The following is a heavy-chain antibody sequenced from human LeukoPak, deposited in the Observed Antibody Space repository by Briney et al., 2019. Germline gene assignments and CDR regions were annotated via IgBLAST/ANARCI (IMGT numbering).Heavy chain of an antibody. D-gene: IGHD3-22*01. CDR2: SIPIFGTA. J-gene: IGHJ4*02. Sequence: SVKVSCKASGGTFSSYAISWVRQAPGQGLEWMGGSIPIFGTANYAQKFQGRVTITTDESTSTAYMELSSLRPEDTAVYYCASCDYYDSSGYCCFDYWGQGTLVTVSS. CDR3: ASCDYYDSSGYCCFDY. V-gene: IGHV1-69*05. CDR1: GGTFSSYA.